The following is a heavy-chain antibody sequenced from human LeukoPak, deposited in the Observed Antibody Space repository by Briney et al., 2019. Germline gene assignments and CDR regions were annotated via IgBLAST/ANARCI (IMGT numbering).Heavy chain of an antibody. CDR3: AKDEVVPAAPNWFDP. V-gene: IGHV3-23*01. CDR2: ISGSGGRT. D-gene: IGHD2-2*01. CDR1: GFTFSSYA. J-gene: IGHJ5*02. Sequence: PGGSLRLSCAASGFTFSSYAMSWVRQAPGKGLEWVSGISGSGGRTYYADSVKGRVTISRDNSKNTLYLQMNSLRAEDTAVYYCAKDEVVPAAPNWFDPWGQGTLVTVSS.